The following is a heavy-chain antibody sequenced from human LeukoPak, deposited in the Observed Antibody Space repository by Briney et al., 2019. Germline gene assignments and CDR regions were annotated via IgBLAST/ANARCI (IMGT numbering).Heavy chain of an antibody. J-gene: IGHJ4*02. CDR2: INPSGGST. V-gene: IGHV1-46*01. CDR1: GYTFTSYY. D-gene: IGHD5-24*01. CDR3: ARELDEDGYNTRLGC. Sequence: ASVKVSCKASGYTFTSYYMHWVRQAPGQGLEWMGIINPSGGSTSYAQKFQGRVTITADESTSTAYMELSSLRSEDTAVYYCARELDEDGYNTRLGCWGQGTLVTVSS.